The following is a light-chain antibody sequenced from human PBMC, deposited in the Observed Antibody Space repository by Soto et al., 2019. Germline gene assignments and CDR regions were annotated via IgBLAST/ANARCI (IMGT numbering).Light chain of an antibody. CDR2: GAS. Sequence: EIVLTQSPGTLSLSPGERATLSCRASQSVSNSYIAWYQQKPGQAPRLLIYGASSRATGIPDRFSGSGSGTDFALTISRLEPEDFGVYYCQQYGSSPWTFGRGTKVEFK. V-gene: IGKV3-20*01. CDR1: QSVSNSY. J-gene: IGKJ1*01. CDR3: QQYGSSPWT.